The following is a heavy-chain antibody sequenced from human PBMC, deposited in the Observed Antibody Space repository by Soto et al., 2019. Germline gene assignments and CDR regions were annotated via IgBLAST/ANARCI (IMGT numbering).Heavy chain of an antibody. J-gene: IGHJ6*02. CDR1: GFTFSSYA. V-gene: IGHV3-23*01. CDR2: ISGSGGST. D-gene: IGHD4-4*01. CDR3: ANKMTTVTTYYYGMDV. Sequence: VGSLRISCAASGFTFSSYAMSWVRQAPGKGLEWVSAISGSGGSTYYADSVKGRFTISRDNSKNTLYLQMNSLRAEDTAVYYCANKMTTVTTYYYGMDVWGHGTTVTVSS.